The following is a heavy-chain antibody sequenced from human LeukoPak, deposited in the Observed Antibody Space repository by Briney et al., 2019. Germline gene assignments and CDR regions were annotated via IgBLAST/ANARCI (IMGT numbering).Heavy chain of an antibody. J-gene: IGHJ4*02. D-gene: IGHD6-19*01. CDR2: IYYSGNT. CDR3: ARDYSGWAYYFDY. CDR1: GGSISSYY. V-gene: IGHV4-59*01. Sequence: PSETLSLTCTVSGGSISSYYWSWIRQPPGKGLEWFGYIYYSGNTNYNPSLKSRVTISLDTSKNQFSLKLSSVTAADTAVYYCARDYSGWAYYFDYWGQGTLVTVSS.